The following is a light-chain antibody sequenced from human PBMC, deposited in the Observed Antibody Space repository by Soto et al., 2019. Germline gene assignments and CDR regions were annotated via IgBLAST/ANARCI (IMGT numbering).Light chain of an antibody. CDR3: QQRSRWPWT. J-gene: IGKJ1*01. CDR1: QSVSNY. V-gene: IGKV3-11*01. CDR2: DAS. Sequence: DIELTQPPSTLSMSPTHRATLSCWASQSVSNYFVWYQQKPGQAPRLLIYDASKRATGIPARFSGSGSGTDFTLTISSLEPEDFTVYYCQQRSRWPWTFGQGTKVDIK.